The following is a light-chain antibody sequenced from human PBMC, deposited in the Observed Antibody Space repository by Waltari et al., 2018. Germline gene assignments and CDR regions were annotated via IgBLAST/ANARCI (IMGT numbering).Light chain of an antibody. V-gene: IGLV1-40*01. Sequence: QSVLTQPPSVSGAPGQRVTISCTGSSSNTGAGYDVNWYQQLPGTAPKLLIYGNTNRRSGVPDRFSVSKSGASASLAISGLQAEDEAEYYCQTYDRSLSGSVFGGGTKLTVL. CDR2: GNT. CDR3: QTYDRSLSGSV. CDR1: SSNTGAGYD. J-gene: IGLJ2*01.